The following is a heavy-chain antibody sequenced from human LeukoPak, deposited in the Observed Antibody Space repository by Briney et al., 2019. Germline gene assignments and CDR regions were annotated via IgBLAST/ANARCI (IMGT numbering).Heavy chain of an antibody. CDR3: ARDESGYSNGWYVY. V-gene: IGHV3-48*01. D-gene: IGHD6-19*01. CDR2: ISSSSSTI. Sequence: GGSLRLSCAASGFTFSSYSMNWVRQAPGKGLEWVSYISSSSSTIYYADSVKGRFTISRDNAKNSLYLQMNSLRAEDTAVYYCARDESGYSNGWYVYWGQGTLVTVSS. J-gene: IGHJ4*02. CDR1: GFTFSSYS.